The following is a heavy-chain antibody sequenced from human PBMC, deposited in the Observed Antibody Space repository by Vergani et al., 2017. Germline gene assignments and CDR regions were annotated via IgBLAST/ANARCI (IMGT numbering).Heavy chain of an antibody. CDR3: ASDNWFDP. CDR1: GGTFSSST. J-gene: IGHJ5*02. Sequence: VSCKASGGTFSSSTISWVRQAPGQGLEWMGWISAYNGNTNYAQKLQGRVTMTTDTSTSTAYMELRSLRSDDTAVYYCASDNWFDPWGQGTLVTVSS. V-gene: IGHV1-18*01. CDR2: ISAYNGNT.